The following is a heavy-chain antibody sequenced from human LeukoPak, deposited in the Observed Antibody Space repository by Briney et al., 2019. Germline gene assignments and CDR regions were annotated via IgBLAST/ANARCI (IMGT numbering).Heavy chain of an antibody. J-gene: IGHJ6*02. CDR2: ISYDGSNK. CDR1: GFTFSSYA. Sequence: GGSLRLSCAASGFTFSSYAMHWVRQAPGKGLEWVAVISYDGSNKHYADSVKGRFTISRDNSKNTLYLQMNSLRAEDTAVYYCARDNIPFYYYYGMDVWGQGTTVTVSS. CDR3: ARDNIPFYYYYGMDV. V-gene: IGHV3-30*04.